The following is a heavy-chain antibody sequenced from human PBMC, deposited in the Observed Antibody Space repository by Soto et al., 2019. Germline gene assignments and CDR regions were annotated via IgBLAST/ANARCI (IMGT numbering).Heavy chain of an antibody. CDR2: IFYNGTA. CDR1: GGSVSSGSFH. J-gene: IGHJ4*02. V-gene: IGHV4-61*01. CDR3: ARIGGWYYIDF. D-gene: IGHD6-19*01. Sequence: SETLSLTCSVSGGSVSSGSFHWSWIRQPPGKGLQFIGSIFYNGTANYSPSLKNRVSISIDTSQSQFFLQLISVAAADTAVYYCARIGGWYYIDFWGQGSLVTVSS.